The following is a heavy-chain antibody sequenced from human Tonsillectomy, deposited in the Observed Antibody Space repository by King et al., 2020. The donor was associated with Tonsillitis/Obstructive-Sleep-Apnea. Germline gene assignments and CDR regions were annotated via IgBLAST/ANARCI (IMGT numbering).Heavy chain of an antibody. V-gene: IGHV1-69*01. CDR2: IIPMYGTT. D-gene: IGHD2-8*01. CDR3: ARLVSLDAVDI. CDR1: GGSFRSYV. J-gene: IGHJ3*02. Sequence: QLVQSGAEVKKPGSSVKVSCKASGGSFRSYVTSWVRQAPGQGLEWMGGIIPMYGTTYYAQRFQDRVTITADESTSTAYIELSSLTSEDTAVYYCARLVSLDAVDIWGQGTKVTVSS.